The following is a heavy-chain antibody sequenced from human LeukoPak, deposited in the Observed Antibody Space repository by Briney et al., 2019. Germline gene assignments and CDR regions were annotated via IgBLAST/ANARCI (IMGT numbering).Heavy chain of an antibody. V-gene: IGHV1-24*01. D-gene: IGHD3-22*01. CDR2: FDPEDGET. CDR1: GYTLTELS. CDR3: ARDSSGYYYDAFDI. Sequence: ASVKASCKVSGYTLTELSMHWVRQAPGKGLEWMGGFDPEDGETIYAQKFQGRVTITTDESTSTAYVELSSLRSEDTAVYYCARDSSGYYYDAFDIWGQGTMVTVSS. J-gene: IGHJ3*02.